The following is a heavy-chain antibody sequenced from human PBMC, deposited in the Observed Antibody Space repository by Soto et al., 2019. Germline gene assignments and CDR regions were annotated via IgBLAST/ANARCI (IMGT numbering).Heavy chain of an antibody. Sequence: QVQLVQSGAEVKKPGSSVKVSCKASGGTFSSYAISWVRQAPGQGLEWMGGIIPIFGTANYAQKFQGRVTITADKSTSTAYMELRSLRSEETAVYYCARGGVVTPVSYYYGMDVWGQGTTVTVSS. J-gene: IGHJ6*02. D-gene: IGHD2-21*02. CDR2: IIPIFGTA. V-gene: IGHV1-69*06. CDR3: ARGGVVTPVSYYYGMDV. CDR1: GGTFSSYA.